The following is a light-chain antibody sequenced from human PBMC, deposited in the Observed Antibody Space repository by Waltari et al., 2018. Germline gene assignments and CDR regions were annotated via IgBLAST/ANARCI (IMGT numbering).Light chain of an antibody. J-gene: IGKJ2*01. Sequence: DIVMTQSPDSLPVSLGERATFNCKCSQSVLYNTDNKTYLAWYQQKPGQAPKLLIYWASTRECGVPERFSGSGSGTDFTLTISGLQADDSAIYFCQQYYDIPVTFGQGTRLEIK. V-gene: IGKV4-1*01. CDR2: WAS. CDR3: QQYYDIPVT. CDR1: QSVLYNTDNKTY.